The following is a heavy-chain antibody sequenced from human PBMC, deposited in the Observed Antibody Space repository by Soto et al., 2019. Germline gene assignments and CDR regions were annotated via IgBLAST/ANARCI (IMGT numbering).Heavy chain of an antibody. CDR3: ARGDSSGYRYNWFDP. Sequence: XXTLSLPCTVSGGSISSYYWRWIPQPPGKGLEWIGYIYYSGSTNYNPSLKSRVTISVDTSKNQFSLKLSSVTAEDTAVYYCARGDSSGYRYNWFDPWGQGTLVTVSS. V-gene: IGHV4-59*08. CDR1: GGSISSYY. J-gene: IGHJ5*02. CDR2: IYYSGST. D-gene: IGHD3-22*01.